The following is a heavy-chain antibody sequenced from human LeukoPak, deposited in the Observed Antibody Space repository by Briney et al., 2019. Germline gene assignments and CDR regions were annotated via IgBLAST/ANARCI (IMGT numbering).Heavy chain of an antibody. J-gene: IGHJ6*02. V-gene: IGHV3-7*03. CDR1: GFTFSNYW. D-gene: IGHD3-10*01. Sequence: GGSLRLSCAASGFTFSNYWMSWVRQAPGKGLEWVANIKQDGGETYYVDSVKGRFSSSRDNSKNTLYLQMNSLRVEDTAVYYCARDPQSWFGEGGMDVWGQGTTVTVFS. CDR3: ARDPQSWFGEGGMDV. CDR2: IKQDGGET.